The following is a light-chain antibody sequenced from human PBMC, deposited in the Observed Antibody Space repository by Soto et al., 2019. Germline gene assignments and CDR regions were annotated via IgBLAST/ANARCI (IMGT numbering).Light chain of an antibody. V-gene: IGLV7-46*01. CDR3: LLYYDVIRV. CDR2: DTR. J-gene: IGLJ2*01. Sequence: QAVVTQEPSLTVSPGGTVTLTCGSSTGTVTSGHFPYWFQQKPGQAPRALIFDTRNKHSWTPARFSGSLLGGKAALTLSGAGPEDEATYYCLLYYDVIRVFGGGTQLTVL. CDR1: TGTVTSGHF.